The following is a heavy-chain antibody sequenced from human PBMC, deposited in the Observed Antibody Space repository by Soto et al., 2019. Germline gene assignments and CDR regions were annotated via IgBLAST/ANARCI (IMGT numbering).Heavy chain of an antibody. J-gene: IGHJ5*02. CDR2: IIPIFSTP. CDR3: ARPIQYYFVTSAQSDWFDP. V-gene: IGHV1-69*12. CDR1: GGTFGSYA. Sequence: QVQLVQSGAEVKKPGSSVKVSCKTSGGTFGSYAISWVRQAPGQGLEWMGGIIPIFSTPNYAQKFQGRVTITADESTSTAYMELSSLRSEDTAVYYCARPIQYYFVTSAQSDWFDPWGQGTLVTVSS. D-gene: IGHD3-22*01.